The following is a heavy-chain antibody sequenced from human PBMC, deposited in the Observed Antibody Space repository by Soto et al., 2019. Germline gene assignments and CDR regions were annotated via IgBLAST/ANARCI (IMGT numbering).Heavy chain of an antibody. J-gene: IGHJ6*02. CDR2: ISSSSSYI. CDR1: GFTFSSYS. V-gene: IGHV3-21*01. Sequence: GGSLRLSCAASGFTFSSYSMNWVRQAPGKGLEWVSSISSSSSYIYYADSVKGRFTISRDNAKNSLYLQMNSLRAEDTAVYYCARVLRGAAGYYYYYGMDVWGPAPSLTVSS. CDR3: ARVLRGAAGYYYYYGMDV. D-gene: IGHD6-13*01.